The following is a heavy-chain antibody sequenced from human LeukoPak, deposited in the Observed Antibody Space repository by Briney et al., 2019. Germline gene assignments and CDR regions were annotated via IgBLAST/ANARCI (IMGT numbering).Heavy chain of an antibody. CDR3: ARLSGYGGYYFDY. CDR2: IYYSGST. CDR1: GGSLSSYY. V-gene: IGHV4-59*01. J-gene: IGHJ4*02. D-gene: IGHD3-22*01. Sequence: PSETLSLTCTVSGGSLSSYYWSWLRQPPGKGLEWIGYIYYSGSTNYNPSLKSRVTISVDTSKNQFSLKLSSVTAADTAVYYCARLSGYGGYYFDYWGQGTLVTVSS.